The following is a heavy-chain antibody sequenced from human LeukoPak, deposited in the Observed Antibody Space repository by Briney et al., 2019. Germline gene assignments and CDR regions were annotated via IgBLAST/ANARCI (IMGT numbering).Heavy chain of an antibody. CDR1: GFTFSSYG. CDR3: AREKYYYDSSGPWFDY. V-gene: IGHV3-33*01. CDR2: IWYDGSNK. Sequence: PGGSLRLSCAASGFTFSSYGMHWVRQAPGKGLEGVAVIWYDGSNKYYADSVKGRFTISRDNSKNTLYLQMNSPRAEDTAVYYCAREKYYYDSSGPWFDYWGQGTLVTVSS. D-gene: IGHD3-22*01. J-gene: IGHJ4*02.